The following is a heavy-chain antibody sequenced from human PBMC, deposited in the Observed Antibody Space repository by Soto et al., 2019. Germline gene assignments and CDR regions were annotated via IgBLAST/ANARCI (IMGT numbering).Heavy chain of an antibody. CDR2: IYYSGST. D-gene: IGHD3-22*01. CDR1: GGSVSSGSYY. Sequence: SETLSLTCTVSGGSVSSGSYYWSWIRQPPGKGLEWIGYIYYSGSTNYNPSLKSRVTISVDTSRNQFSLKLSSVTAADTAVYYCARAPRITMIVNWFDPWGQGTLVTVSS. V-gene: IGHV4-61*01. J-gene: IGHJ5*02. CDR3: ARAPRITMIVNWFDP.